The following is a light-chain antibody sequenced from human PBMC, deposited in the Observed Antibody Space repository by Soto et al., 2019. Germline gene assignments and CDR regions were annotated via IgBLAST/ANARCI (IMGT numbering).Light chain of an antibody. V-gene: IGLV2-14*01. CDR1: SGDIGSYNR. J-gene: IGLJ1*01. CDR3: SSYTNINTRACV. Sequence: QSVLTQPASVSGSPGQSITISCNGTSGDIGSYNRVSWYQQHPGKAPKLIIYEVTDRPSGVSNRFSGSKSGNTASLTISGLQAGDEAEYYCSSYTNINTRACVFGTGTKVTVL. CDR2: EVT.